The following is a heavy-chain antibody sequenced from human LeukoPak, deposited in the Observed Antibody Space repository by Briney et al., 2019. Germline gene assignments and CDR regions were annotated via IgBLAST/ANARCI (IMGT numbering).Heavy chain of an antibody. Sequence: SETLSLTCTVSGGSFSSGSYYWSWIRQPPGKGLEWIGYIYYSGSTNYNPSLKSRVTISVDTSKNQFSLKLSSVTAADTAVYYCARANYCSSTSCLLFDYWGQGTLVTVSS. J-gene: IGHJ4*02. CDR1: GGSFSSGSYY. V-gene: IGHV4-61*01. CDR3: ARANYCSSTSCLLFDY. D-gene: IGHD2-2*01. CDR2: IYYSGST.